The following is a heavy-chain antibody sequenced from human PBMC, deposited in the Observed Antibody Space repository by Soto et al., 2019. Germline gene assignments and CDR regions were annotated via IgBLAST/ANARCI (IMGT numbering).Heavy chain of an antibody. V-gene: IGHV1-2*02. CDR3: ARGFDYEARNAFDI. Sequence: GASVKVSCKASGYTFTGYYMHWVRPAPGQGLEWMGWINPNSGGTNYAQKFQGRVTMTRDTSISTAYMELSRLRSDDTAVYYCARGFDYEARNAFDIWGQGTMVTVSS. CDR2: INPNSGGT. CDR1: GYTFTGYY. D-gene: IGHD4-17*01. J-gene: IGHJ3*02.